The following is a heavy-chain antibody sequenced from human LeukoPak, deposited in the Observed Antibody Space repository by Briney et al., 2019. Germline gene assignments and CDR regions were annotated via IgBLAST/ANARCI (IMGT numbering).Heavy chain of an antibody. CDR2: ISGSGGST. CDR1: GFTFSSYA. V-gene: IGHV3-23*01. CDR3: AKDIVYYGSGSPRAFDY. J-gene: IGHJ4*02. Sequence: GGSLRLSCAASGFTFSSYAMSWVRQAPGKGLEWVSAISGSGGSTYYADSVKGRFTISRDNSKNTLYLQMNSLRAEDTVVYYCAKDIVYYGSGSPRAFDYWGQGTLVTVSS. D-gene: IGHD3-10*01.